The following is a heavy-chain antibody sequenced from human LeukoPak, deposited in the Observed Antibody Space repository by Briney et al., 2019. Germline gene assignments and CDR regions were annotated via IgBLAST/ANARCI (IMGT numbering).Heavy chain of an antibody. CDR1: GDSITSGDYY. CDR2: MHQTGNT. J-gene: IGHJ5*02. CDR3: ARHLSGSSWFDP. Sequence: SETLSLTCTVSGDSITSGDYYWTWIRQPPGKGLEWVAYMHQTGNTYYNSSLKSRLTISVDTSKNQFSLRLSFVTAADTAMYHCARHLSGSSWFDPWGQGTLVTVSS. V-gene: IGHV4-30-4*08. D-gene: IGHD1-26*01.